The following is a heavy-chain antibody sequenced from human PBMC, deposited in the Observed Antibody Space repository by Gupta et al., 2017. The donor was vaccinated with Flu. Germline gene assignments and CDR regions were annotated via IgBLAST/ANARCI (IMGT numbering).Heavy chain of an antibody. CDR1: GFTFSAYH. J-gene: IGHJ6*02. V-gene: IGHV3-73*02. D-gene: IGHD3-9*01. Sequence: EVQLVESGGGLVKPGGFLKPSCAASGFTFSAYHMHWSRRVHGKGLEWVGRIRSKANSYATAYAAKVKGSFSIARDDSKLTAYLQMKRVEVEDTAVYYCTGPSILNVVDVWGQGTTVTVSS. CDR3: TGPSILNVVDV. CDR2: IRSKANSYAT.